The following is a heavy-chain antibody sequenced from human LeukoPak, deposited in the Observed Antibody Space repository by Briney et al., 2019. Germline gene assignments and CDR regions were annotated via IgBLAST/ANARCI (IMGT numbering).Heavy chain of an antibody. CDR3: ARDGALSSSWYVDY. J-gene: IGHJ4*02. V-gene: IGHV1-18*01. Sequence: ASVKVSCKAFGYTFTSYGIIWVRQAPGQGLEWMGWISAYNGNTNYAQKLQGRVTMTTDTSTSTAYMELRSLRSDDTAVYYCARDGALSSSWYVDYWGQGTLVTVSS. CDR1: GYTFTSYG. CDR2: ISAYNGNT. D-gene: IGHD6-13*01.